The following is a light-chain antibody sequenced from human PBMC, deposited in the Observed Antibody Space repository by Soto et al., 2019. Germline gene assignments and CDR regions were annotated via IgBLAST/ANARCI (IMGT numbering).Light chain of an antibody. Sequence: QAVVTQPRSVSGSPGQSVTISCTGTSSDIGAYNYVSWYQQHPDKAPKLMIYHVSKRPSGVPDRFSGSKSGNAASLTISGLQAEDEADYYCCTDAGTYKVFGTGTKLTVL. CDR2: HVS. V-gene: IGLV2-11*01. J-gene: IGLJ1*01. CDR3: CTDAGTYKV. CDR1: SSDIGAYNY.